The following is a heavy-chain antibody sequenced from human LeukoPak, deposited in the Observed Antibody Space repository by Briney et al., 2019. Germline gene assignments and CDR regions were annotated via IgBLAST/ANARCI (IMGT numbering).Heavy chain of an antibody. V-gene: IGHV3-30-3*01. D-gene: IGHD6-19*01. Sequence: PGGSLRLSCAASGFTFSSYAMHWVRQAPGKGLEWVAVISYDGSNKYYADSVKGRFTISRDNAKNSLYLQMNSLRAEDTAVYYCARDINSSGWSLYYYYYGMDVWGQGTTVTVSS. CDR2: ISYDGSNK. J-gene: IGHJ6*02. CDR3: ARDINSSGWSLYYYYYGMDV. CDR1: GFTFSSYA.